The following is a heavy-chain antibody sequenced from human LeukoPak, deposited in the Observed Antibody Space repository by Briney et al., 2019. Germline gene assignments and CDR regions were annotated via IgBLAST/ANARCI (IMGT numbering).Heavy chain of an antibody. CDR2: INHSGST. CDR3: ARGIPDYYDSSGLGY. J-gene: IGHJ4*02. Sequence: SETLSLTCAVYGGSFSGYYWSWIRQPPRKGLEWSGEINHSGSTKYNPSLKSRVTISVDTSKDQLSLKLSSVTAADTAVYYCARGIPDYYDSSGLGYWGQGTLVTVSS. D-gene: IGHD3-22*01. CDR1: GGSFSGYY. V-gene: IGHV4-34*01.